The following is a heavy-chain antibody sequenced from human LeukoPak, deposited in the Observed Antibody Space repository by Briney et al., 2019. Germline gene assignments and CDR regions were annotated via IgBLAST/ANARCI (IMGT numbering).Heavy chain of an antibody. CDR1: GGSISSSSYY. CDR2: IYYSGST. J-gene: IGHJ4*02. V-gene: IGHV4-39*01. D-gene: IGHD1-26*01. CDR3: ARLRGSYYNRYFDY. Sequence: PSETLSLTCTVSGGSISSSSYYWGWICQPPGKGLEWIGSIYYSGSTYYNPSLKSRVTISVDTSKNQFSLKLSSVTAADTAVYYCARLRGSYYNRYFDYWGQGTLVTVSS.